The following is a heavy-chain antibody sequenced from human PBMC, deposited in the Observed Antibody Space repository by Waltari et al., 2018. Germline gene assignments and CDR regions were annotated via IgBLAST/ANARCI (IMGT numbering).Heavy chain of an antibody. CDR3: AREDPDYYYGMDV. J-gene: IGHJ6*02. Sequence: EWVANIKQDGSEKYYVDSVKGRFTISRDNAKNSLYLQMNSLRAEDTAVYYCAREDPDYYYGMDVWGQGTTVTVSS. CDR2: IKQDGSEK. V-gene: IGHV3-7*01.